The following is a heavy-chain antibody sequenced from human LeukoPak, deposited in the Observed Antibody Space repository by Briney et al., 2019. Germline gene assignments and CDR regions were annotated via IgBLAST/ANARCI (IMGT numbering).Heavy chain of an antibody. CDR1: GFTFSSYW. D-gene: IGHD3-22*01. CDR3: ARDGDDSSGYYGDN. V-gene: IGHV3-7*01. J-gene: IGHJ4*02. CDR2: IRQDGSEE. Sequence: PGGSLRLSCAASGFTFSSYWMSWVRQAPGKGLGWVANIRQDGSEEFYVDSVKGRFTISRDNAKNSLYLQMNSLRVEDTAVYYCARDGDDSSGYYGDNWGQGILVTVSS.